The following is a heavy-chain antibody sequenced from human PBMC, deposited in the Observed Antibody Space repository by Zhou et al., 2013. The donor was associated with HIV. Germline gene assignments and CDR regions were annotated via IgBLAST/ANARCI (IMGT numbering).Heavy chain of an antibody. CDR3: ARHRRYGDNSYAFDI. D-gene: IGHD2-21*01. CDR1: GYTFTSYA. CDR2: SNGGNGNT. V-gene: IGHV1-3*02. J-gene: IGHJ3*02. Sequence: QVQLVQSGAEVKKPGASVKVSCKASGYTFTSYAMHWVRQAPGQRLEWMGWSNGGNGNTKYSQEFQGRVTITRDTSASIAYMELSSLRSEDTGVYYCARHRRYGDNSYAFDIWGQGTMVTVSS.